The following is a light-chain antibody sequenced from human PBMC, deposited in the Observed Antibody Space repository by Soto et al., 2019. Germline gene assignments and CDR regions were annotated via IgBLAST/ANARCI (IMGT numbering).Light chain of an antibody. CDR2: GAS. V-gene: IGKV3-20*01. Sequence: EIVLTQSPGTLSLSPGERATLSCRASQSVSSSYLAWYQQKPGQAPRLLIYGASSRATGIPDRFSGSGSGTDLTLTISRLEPEDFAVYYCQQYGSSPSWPFGQGTKVEIK. CDR3: QQYGSSPSWP. CDR1: QSVSSSY. J-gene: IGKJ1*01.